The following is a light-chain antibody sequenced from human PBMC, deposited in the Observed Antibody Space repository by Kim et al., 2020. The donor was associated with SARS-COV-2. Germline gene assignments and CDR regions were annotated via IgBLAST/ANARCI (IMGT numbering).Light chain of an antibody. CDR1: DLGNIL. J-gene: IGLJ3*02. CDR2: QDT. Sequence: VSPGQTASITCIGDDLGNILSSLYKQKPGQSPVLVIYQDTKRPSGIPERFSASSSGNTATLTVSETQSVDEADYYCQAWDSSTSWAFGGGTQLTVL. CDR3: QAWDSSTSWA. V-gene: IGLV3-1*01.